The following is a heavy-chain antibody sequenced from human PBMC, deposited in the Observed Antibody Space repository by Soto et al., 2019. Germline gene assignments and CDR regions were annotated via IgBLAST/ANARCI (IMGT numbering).Heavy chain of an antibody. V-gene: IGHV4-61*01. CDR2: IYYSGST. J-gene: IGHJ4*02. CDR3: VRGDGDYYDGNGYLGRH. D-gene: IGHD2-21*01. CDR1: GGSVSSGSYY. Sequence: SETLSLTCTVSGGSVSSGSYYWSWIRQPPGKGLEWIGYIYYSGSTNYNPSPKSRVTISVDTSKNQFSLKLSSVTAADTAVYYCVRGDGDYYDGNGYLGRHWGQGTLVTVSS.